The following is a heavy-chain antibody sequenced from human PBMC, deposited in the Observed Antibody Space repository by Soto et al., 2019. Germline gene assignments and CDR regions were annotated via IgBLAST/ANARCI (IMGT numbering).Heavy chain of an antibody. D-gene: IGHD2-15*01. J-gene: IGHJ4*02. Sequence: PSETLSLTCTVSGASIITGNFYWGWIRQPPGKGLEWIGSIYYSGSTYYNPSLKSRVTISVDTSKNQFSLKLSSVTAADTAVYYCARLPRGSALDYWGQGTLVTVSS. CDR1: GASIITGNFY. CDR3: ARLPRGSALDY. V-gene: IGHV4-39*01. CDR2: IYYSGST.